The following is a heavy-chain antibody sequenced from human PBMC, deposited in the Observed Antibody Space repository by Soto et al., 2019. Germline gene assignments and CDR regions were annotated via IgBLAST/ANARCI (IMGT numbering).Heavy chain of an antibody. CDR2: ISGSGGST. J-gene: IGHJ6*03. Sequence: EVQLLESGGGVVQPGGSLRLSCAASGFTFSSHAMTWVRQAPGKGLEWVSVISGSGGSTYYAGSVKGRFTMSRDNSNNPLYLQMNSLRADHTAIYYGTHTPGMVRGVTGHYYYKYTDVWGKGTRVTVSS. V-gene: IGHV3-23*01. CDR1: GFTFSSHA. CDR3: THTPGMVRGVTGHYYYKYTDV. D-gene: IGHD3-10*01.